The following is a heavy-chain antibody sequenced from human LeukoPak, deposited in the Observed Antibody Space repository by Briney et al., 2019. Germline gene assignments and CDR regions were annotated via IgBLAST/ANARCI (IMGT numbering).Heavy chain of an antibody. D-gene: IGHD2-2*01. CDR2: ISAYNGNT. V-gene: IGHV1-18*01. Sequence: ASVKVSCKASGYTFSSYGISWVRQGPGQGLEWVGWISAYNGNTNYAQKLQGRVTMTTDTSTSTAYMELRSLRSDDTAVYYCARVCIVVVPAASPYYFDYWGQGTLVTVSS. CDR3: ARVCIVVVPAASPYYFDY. J-gene: IGHJ4*02. CDR1: GYTFSSYG.